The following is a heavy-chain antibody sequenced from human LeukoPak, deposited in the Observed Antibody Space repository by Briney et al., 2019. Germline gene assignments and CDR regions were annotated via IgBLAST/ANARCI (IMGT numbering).Heavy chain of an antibody. V-gene: IGHV1-2*02. CDR3: ARERTPGSGYGVDY. Sequence: ASVKVSCKASGYTFTSYGISWVRQAPGQGLEWMGWINPNINGTNYAQKFQGRVTMTGDRSISTAYMELSRLRSDDTAVYYCARERTPGSGYGVDYWGQGTVVTVSP. CDR1: GYTFTSYG. J-gene: IGHJ4*02. CDR2: INPNINGT. D-gene: IGHD6-25*01.